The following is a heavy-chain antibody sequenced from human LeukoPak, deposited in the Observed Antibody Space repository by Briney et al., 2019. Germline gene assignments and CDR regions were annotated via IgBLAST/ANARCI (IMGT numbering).Heavy chain of an antibody. CDR3: VRGARGGRSHFDY. D-gene: IGHD3-10*01. J-gene: IGHJ4*02. Sequence: GGSLRLSCAASGFNFSTYNVNWVRQAPGKGLDWVSYISSSSRTGYYANSVKGRFTISRDNAKDSLYLQMNSLRAEDTAVYYCVRGARGGRSHFDYWGQGTLVTVSS. CDR2: ISSSSRTG. V-gene: IGHV3-48*04. CDR1: GFNFSTYN.